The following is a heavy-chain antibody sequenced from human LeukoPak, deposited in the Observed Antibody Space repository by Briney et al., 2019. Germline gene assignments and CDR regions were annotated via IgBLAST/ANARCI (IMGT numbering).Heavy chain of an antibody. Sequence: GGSLRLSCAASGFTVITNDMTWVRQAPGKGLEWVSVLYSDGNTKYADSVQGLFTISRDNSKNTLYLEMNSLSPDDTAVYYCARGVEPLAANTLAYWGQGTLVTVSS. J-gene: IGHJ4*02. V-gene: IGHV3-53*01. D-gene: IGHD1-14*01. CDR3: ARGVEPLAANTLAY. CDR2: LYSDGNT. CDR1: GFTVITND.